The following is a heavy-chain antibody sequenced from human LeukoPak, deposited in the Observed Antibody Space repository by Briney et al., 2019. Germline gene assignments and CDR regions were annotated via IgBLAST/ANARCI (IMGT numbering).Heavy chain of an antibody. V-gene: IGHV5-51*01. CDR2: IYPSDSDT. CDR1: GYNFPTYW. CDR3: ARLSGTYGPLDY. D-gene: IGHD3-10*01. Sequence: GESLKISCQGSGYNFPTYWIGWVRHMSGKGLEWMGIIYPSDSDTRYSPSFQGQVTISADKSISTAYLQWSSLKASDTAIYYCARLSGTYGPLDYWGRGTLVTVSS. J-gene: IGHJ4*02.